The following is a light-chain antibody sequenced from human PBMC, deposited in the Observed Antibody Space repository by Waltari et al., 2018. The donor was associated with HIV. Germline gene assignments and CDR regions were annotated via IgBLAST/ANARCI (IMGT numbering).Light chain of an antibody. CDR1: QDINKY. CDR2: DAS. CDR3: QQYEKLPLT. J-gene: IGKJ3*01. Sequence: IQVTQSPSSLSASVGDRVTITCQASQDINKYVNWYQQRLGKAPNLLIYDASNLETVVPSRFSGAASGTVFTFNSSLLQPEDSATYYCQQYEKLPLTFGEGTRVDIK. V-gene: IGKV1-33*01.